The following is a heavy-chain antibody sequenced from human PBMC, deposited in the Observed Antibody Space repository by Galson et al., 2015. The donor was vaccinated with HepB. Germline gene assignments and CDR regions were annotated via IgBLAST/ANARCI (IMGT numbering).Heavy chain of an antibody. CDR1: GYRFTNYW. J-gene: IGHJ6*02. Sequence: QSGAAVKRPGESLKISCKGSGYRFTNYWIGWVRQMPGKGLEWMGIIYPGDSYTTYSSSFLGQVTISADKSTNTAYLPWSSLKTSDTALYYCARSAVPVARGYYYDYGMDVWGQGATVTVSS. CDR2: IYPGDSYT. V-gene: IGHV5-51*01. CDR3: ARSAVPVARGYYYDYGMDV. D-gene: IGHD2-2*01.